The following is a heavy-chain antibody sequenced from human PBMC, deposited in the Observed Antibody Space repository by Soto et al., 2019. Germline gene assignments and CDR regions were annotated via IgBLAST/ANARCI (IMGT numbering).Heavy chain of an antibody. CDR1: GFSFSNHD. V-gene: IGHV3-13*01. J-gene: IGHJ3*01. CDR2: ITTGGNA. CDR3: VRVNADAYDV. Sequence: GGSLRLSCAASGFSFSNHDMHWVRQPKGKGLEWVSGITTGGNAYFADPVKGRFSISRENAKNSFYLQTSSLRAEDTAMYCCVRVNADAYDVWGQGTMVTVSS.